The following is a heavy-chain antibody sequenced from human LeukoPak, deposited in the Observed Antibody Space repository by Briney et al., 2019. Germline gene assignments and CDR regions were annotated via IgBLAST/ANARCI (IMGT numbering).Heavy chain of an antibody. D-gene: IGHD3-3*01. CDR3: ARGLQRITIFGVVKNGDY. CDR1: GYTFTSYY. V-gene: IGHV1-46*01. CDR2: INPSGGST. Sequence: ASVEVSCKASGYTFTSYYMHWVRQAPGQGLEWMGIINPSGGSTSYAQKFQGRVTMTRDTSTSTVYMELSSLRSEDTAVYYCARGLQRITIFGVVKNGDYWGQGTLVTVSS. J-gene: IGHJ4*02.